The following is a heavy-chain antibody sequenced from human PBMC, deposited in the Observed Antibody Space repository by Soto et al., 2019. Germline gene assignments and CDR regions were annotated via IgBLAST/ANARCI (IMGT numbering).Heavy chain of an antibody. CDR2: ISGSGGST. CDR1: GFIFSSYA. V-gene: IGHV3-23*01. J-gene: IGHJ4*02. Sequence: GGSLRLSCVASGFIFSSYAMSWVRQAPGKGLEWVSAISGSGGSTYYADSVKGRFTISRDNSKNTLYLQMNSLRAEDTAVYYCARSRRGNSGSYGGLDYWGQGTLVTVSS. CDR3: ARSRRGNSGSYGGLDY. D-gene: IGHD1-26*01.